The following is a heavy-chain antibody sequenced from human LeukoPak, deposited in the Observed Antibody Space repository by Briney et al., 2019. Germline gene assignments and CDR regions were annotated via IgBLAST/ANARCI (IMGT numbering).Heavy chain of an antibody. D-gene: IGHD2-2*01. CDR2: INHSGTT. V-gene: IGHV4-34*08. J-gene: IGHJ3*02. CDR3: ARKRDIVVVPASLEPNAFDI. CDR1: GVTFCGFY. Sequence: SVTLSLTCAGYGVTFCGFYWSWLRHRQGKGLVWIGEINHSGTTNYNPSLKSRVTISVDTSKNQFSLKLSSVTAADTAVYYCARKRDIVVVPASLEPNAFDIWGQGTMVTVSS.